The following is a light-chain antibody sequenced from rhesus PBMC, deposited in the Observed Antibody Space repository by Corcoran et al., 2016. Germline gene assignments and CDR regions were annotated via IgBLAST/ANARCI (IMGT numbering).Light chain of an antibody. CDR2: GAS. Sequence: EIVMTQSPATLALSPGERATLSCRASQSVSSYLAWYQQKPGQAPRLLIYGASSRATGSPDRFSGRGSGTEFTLTISSLEPEDVGVYFCLQSSNWPLYSFGQGTKVEIK. J-gene: IGKJ2*01. V-gene: IGKV3-24*04. CDR3: LQSSNWPLYS. CDR1: QSVSSY.